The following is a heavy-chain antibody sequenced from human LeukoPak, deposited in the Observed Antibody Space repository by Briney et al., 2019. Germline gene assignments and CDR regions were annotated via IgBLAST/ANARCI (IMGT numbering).Heavy chain of an antibody. CDR1: GGSISSGDYY. D-gene: IGHD4-17*01. Sequence: PSQTLSLTCTVSGGSISSGDYYWSWIRQPPGKGLEWIGYIYYSGSTYYNPSLKSRVTISVDTSKNQFSLKLSSVTAADTAVYYCARGDGLRDLTLLDYWGQGTLVTVSS. V-gene: IGHV4-30-4*01. J-gene: IGHJ4*02. CDR2: IYYSGST. CDR3: ARGDGLRDLTLLDY.